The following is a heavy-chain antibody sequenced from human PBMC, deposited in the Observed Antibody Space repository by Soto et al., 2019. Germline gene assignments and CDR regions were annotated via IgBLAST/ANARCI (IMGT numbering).Heavy chain of an antibody. V-gene: IGHV1-58*01. J-gene: IGHJ2*01. D-gene: IGHD4-17*01. CDR2: IVVGSGNT. CDR1: GFTFTSSA. Sequence: QMQLVQSGPEVKKPGTSVKVSCKASGFTFTSSAVQWVRQARGQRLEWIGWIVVGSGNTNYAQKFQERVTITRDMSTSTAYMELSSLRSEDTAVYYCAALYGDYVWYFDLWGRGTLVTVSS. CDR3: AALYGDYVWYFDL.